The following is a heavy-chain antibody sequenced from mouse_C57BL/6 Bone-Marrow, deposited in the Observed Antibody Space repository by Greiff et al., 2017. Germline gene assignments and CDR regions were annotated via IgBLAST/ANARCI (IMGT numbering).Heavy chain of an antibody. V-gene: IGHV5-4*01. Sequence: EVHLVESGGGLVKPGGSLKLSCAASGFTFSSYAMSWVRQTPEKRLEWVATISDGGSYTYYPDNVKGRFTISRDNAKNNLYLQMSHLKSEDTAMYYCAREKTFPGRYFDVWGTGTTVTVSS. CDR3: AREKTFPGRYFDV. J-gene: IGHJ1*03. CDR2: ISDGGSYT. D-gene: IGHD1-1*01. CDR1: GFTFSSYA.